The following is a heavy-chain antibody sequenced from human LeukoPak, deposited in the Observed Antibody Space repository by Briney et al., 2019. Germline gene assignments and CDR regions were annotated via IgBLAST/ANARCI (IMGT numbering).Heavy chain of an antibody. CDR3: ARGPLAYCGGDCYHDY. Sequence: GGSLRLSCAASGFMFNSYVMSWVRQAPGKGLEWVSAINGGGGNTYYADSVKGRFTISRDNSKNVVYLQMNSLRDEDTAVYYCARGPLAYCGGDCYHDYWGQGTLVTVSS. CDR2: INGGGGNT. V-gene: IGHV3-23*01. D-gene: IGHD2-21*02. CDR1: GFMFNSYV. J-gene: IGHJ4*02.